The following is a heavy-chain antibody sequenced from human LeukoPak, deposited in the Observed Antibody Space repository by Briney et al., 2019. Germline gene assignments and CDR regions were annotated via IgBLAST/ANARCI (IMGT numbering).Heavy chain of an antibody. V-gene: IGHV4-39*07. D-gene: IGHD6-13*01. J-gene: IGHJ4*02. Sequence: SETLSLTCTVSSGSISSATYYWSWIRQPPGKGLEWIGEINHSGSTNYNPSLKSRVTISVDTSKNQFSLKLSSVTAADTAVYYCARGPGYGRSTEKDYWGQGTLVTVSS. CDR1: SGSISSATYY. CDR2: INHSGST. CDR3: ARGPGYGRSTEKDY.